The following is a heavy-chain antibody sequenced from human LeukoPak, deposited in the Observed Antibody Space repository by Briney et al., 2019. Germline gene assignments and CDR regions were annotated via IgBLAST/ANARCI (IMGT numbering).Heavy chain of an antibody. J-gene: IGHJ4*02. CDR2: ISTYNGNP. V-gene: IGHV1-18*01. CDR1: GYTFTTYG. Sequence: GASVNVSCKASGYTFTTYGISWVRQAPGQGLEWMGWISTYNGNPTYVQNLQGRVTMTTDTSTSTAYMELRSLRSDDTAVYYCARGSGRIAANFDYWGQGNLVTVSS. D-gene: IGHD6-13*01. CDR3: ARGSGRIAANFDY.